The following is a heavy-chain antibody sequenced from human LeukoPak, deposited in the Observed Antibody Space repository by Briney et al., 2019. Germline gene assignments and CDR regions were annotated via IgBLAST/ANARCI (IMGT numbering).Heavy chain of an antibody. CDR3: ARNRPPYSGSYSGFDY. CDR1: GFTFSTYA. CDR2: ISGSGGTT. Sequence: GGSLRLSCAASGFTFSTYAMNWVRQAPGKGLEWVSGISGSGGTTYYADSVKGRFTISRDNSKNTVYLLMNSLRGADTALYYCARNRPPYSGSYSGFDYWGQGTLVTVSS. J-gene: IGHJ4*02. D-gene: IGHD1-26*01. V-gene: IGHV3-23*01.